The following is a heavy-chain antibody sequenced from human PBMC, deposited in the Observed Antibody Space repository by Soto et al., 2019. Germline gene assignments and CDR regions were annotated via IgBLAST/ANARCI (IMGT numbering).Heavy chain of an antibody. CDR3: ARVDTDMVTASY. Sequence: ASVKVSCKGSGYTFTANYIQWVRQAPGQGLEWMGWINAHNGKTTYPQKLQGRVTMTTDTSTSTAYMELRSLRSDDTAVYYCARVDTDMVTASYWGQGTLVNVS. V-gene: IGHV1-18*04. J-gene: IGHJ4*02. CDR2: INAHNGKT. D-gene: IGHD5-18*01. CDR1: GYTFTANY.